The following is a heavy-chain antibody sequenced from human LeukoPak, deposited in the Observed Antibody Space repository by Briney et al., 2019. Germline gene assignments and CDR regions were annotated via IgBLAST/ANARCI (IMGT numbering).Heavy chain of an antibody. V-gene: IGHV3-30*02. CDR1: GFTFSSYS. Sequence: PGGSLRLSCAASGFTFSSYSMNWVRQAPGKGLEWVAFIRYDGSNKYYADSVKGRFTISRDNSKNTLYLQTNSLRAEDTAVYYCAKDYPIYCSSTSCASFDYWGQGTLVTVSS. J-gene: IGHJ4*02. D-gene: IGHD2-2*01. CDR3: AKDYPIYCSSTSCASFDY. CDR2: IRYDGSNK.